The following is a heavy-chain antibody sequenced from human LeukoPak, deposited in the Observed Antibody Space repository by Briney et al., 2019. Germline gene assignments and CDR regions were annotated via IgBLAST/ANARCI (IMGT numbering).Heavy chain of an antibody. D-gene: IGHD5-18*01. Sequence: SETLSLTCTVSGGSISSRSYYWGWIRQPPGKGLEWIGSIHYSGTTYDNPSLDSRVTILVDTSKNQFSLKLSSVTAADTAVYYCSRESRGYSYGYNYYFDYWGQGTLVTVSS. J-gene: IGHJ4*02. CDR1: GGSISSRSYY. V-gene: IGHV4-39*07. CDR2: IHYSGTT. CDR3: SRESRGYSYGYNYYFDY.